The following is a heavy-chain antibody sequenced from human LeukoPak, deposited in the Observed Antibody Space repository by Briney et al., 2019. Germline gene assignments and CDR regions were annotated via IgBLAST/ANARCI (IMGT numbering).Heavy chain of an antibody. CDR3: ARGWPYFDY. J-gene: IGHJ4*02. D-gene: IGHD2-15*01. Sequence: GGSLRLSCAASGFTFSSYSMNWVRQAPGKGLEWVSCISSRSSYIYYADSVKGRFTISRDNAKNSLYLQMNSLRAEDTAVYYCARGWPYFDYWGQGTLVTVSS. V-gene: IGHV3-21*01. CDR2: ISSRSSYI. CDR1: GFTFSSYS.